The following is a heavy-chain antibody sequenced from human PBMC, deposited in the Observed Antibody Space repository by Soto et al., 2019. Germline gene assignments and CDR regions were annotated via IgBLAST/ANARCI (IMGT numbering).Heavy chain of an antibody. V-gene: IGHV2-5*02. CDR2: IYWDDDK. Sequence: SGPTLVNPTQTLTLTCTFSGFSLSTSGVGVGWIRQPPGKALEWLALIYWDDDKRYSPSLKSRLTITKDTSNNLVVFTMTNMDPVDTATYYCIHSRCGGDCLRSYSSHYSYGLDVWGQGTTVTVSS. CDR3: IHSRCGGDCLRSYSSHYSYGLDV. J-gene: IGHJ6*02. D-gene: IGHD2-21*02. CDR1: GFSLSTSGVG.